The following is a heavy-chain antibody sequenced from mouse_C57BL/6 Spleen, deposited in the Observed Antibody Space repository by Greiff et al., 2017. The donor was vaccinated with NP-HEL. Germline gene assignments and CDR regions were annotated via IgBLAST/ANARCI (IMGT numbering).Heavy chain of an antibody. CDR1: GFSLTSYG. D-gene: IGHD4-1*01. Sequence: VHLVESGPGLVQPSQSLSITCTVSGFSLTSYGVHWVRQSPGKGLEWLGVIWRGGSTDYNAAFMSRLSITKDNSKSQVFFKMNSLQADDTAIYYCAKNGVSGTSWYFDVWGTGTTVTVSS. CDR3: AKNGVSGTSWYFDV. CDR2: IWRGGST. J-gene: IGHJ1*03. V-gene: IGHV2-5*01.